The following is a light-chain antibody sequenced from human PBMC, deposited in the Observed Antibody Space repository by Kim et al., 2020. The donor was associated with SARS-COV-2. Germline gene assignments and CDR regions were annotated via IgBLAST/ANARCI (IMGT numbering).Light chain of an antibody. Sequence: VAPGKTASITCSGDKLGDKYVCGYQQKPGQSPVRVIYEDSRRPSGIPERFLGSNSGNTATLTISGTQAMDEADYYCQAWDSSTGVFGGGTQLTVL. CDR3: QAWDSSTGV. J-gene: IGLJ3*02. CDR2: EDS. V-gene: IGLV3-1*01. CDR1: KLGDKY.